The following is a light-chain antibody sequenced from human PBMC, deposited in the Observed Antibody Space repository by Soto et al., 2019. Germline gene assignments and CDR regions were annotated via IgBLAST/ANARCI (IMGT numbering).Light chain of an antibody. CDR2: DNT. Sequence: QSVLTQPPSVSGAPGQRITISCTGSSSNIGAGYDVHWYQQLPGTAPKLLIYDNTNRPSGAPDRFSGSKSGTSASLAITGLQAEDEADYYCQSYDSSLSGSYVFGTGTKVTVL. J-gene: IGLJ1*01. CDR1: SSNIGAGYD. CDR3: QSYDSSLSGSYV. V-gene: IGLV1-40*01.